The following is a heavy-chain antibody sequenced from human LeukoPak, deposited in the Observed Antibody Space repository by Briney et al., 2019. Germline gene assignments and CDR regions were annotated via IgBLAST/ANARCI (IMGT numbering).Heavy chain of an antibody. Sequence: GASVKVSCTASGGTFSSYAISWVRQAPGQGLEWMGGIIPIFGTANYAQKFQGRVTITADESTSTAYMELSSLRSEDTAVYYCARSYPDGSGSPYNWFDPWGQGTLVTVSS. J-gene: IGHJ5*02. CDR1: GGTFSSYA. CDR2: IIPIFGTA. D-gene: IGHD3-10*01. V-gene: IGHV1-69*13. CDR3: ARSYPDGSGSPYNWFDP.